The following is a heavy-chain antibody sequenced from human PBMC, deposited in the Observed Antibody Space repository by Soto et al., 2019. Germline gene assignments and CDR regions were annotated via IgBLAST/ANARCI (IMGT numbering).Heavy chain of an antibody. Sequence: QVQQVQSGAEVKKPGSSVKVSCKASGGTFSSYAISWVRQAPGQGLEWMGGIIPIFGTANYAQKFQGRVTITADESTSTAYMELSSLRSEDTAVYHCARGGEQWLVQDWFDPWGQGTLVTVSS. J-gene: IGHJ5*02. CDR2: IIPIFGTA. CDR3: ARGGEQWLVQDWFDP. CDR1: GGTFSSYA. V-gene: IGHV1-69*12. D-gene: IGHD6-19*01.